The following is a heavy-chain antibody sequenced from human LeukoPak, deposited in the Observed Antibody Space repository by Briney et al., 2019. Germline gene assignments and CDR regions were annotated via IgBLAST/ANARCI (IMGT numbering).Heavy chain of an antibody. CDR3: ARLPYYDFWSGYYTLPNYYYGMDV. CDR2: LFQGGNT. Sequence: SETLSLTCTVSGGSISGYYWSWIRQVPGKGLEWIGFLFQGGNTNYNPSLQSRVTISVDTSKNQLSLKLRSVTAADTAVYYCARLPYYDFWSGYYTLPNYYYGMDVRGQGTTVTVSS. V-gene: IGHV4-59*01. CDR1: GGSISGYY. J-gene: IGHJ6*02. D-gene: IGHD3-3*01.